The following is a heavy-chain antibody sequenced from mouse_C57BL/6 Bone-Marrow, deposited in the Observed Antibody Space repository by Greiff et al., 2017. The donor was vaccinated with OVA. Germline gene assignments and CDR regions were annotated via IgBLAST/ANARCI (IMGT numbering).Heavy chain of an antibody. Sequence: EVKLVESGPGLAKPSQTLSLTCSVTGYSITSDYWNWIRQFPGNKLEYMGYISYSGSTYYNPSLISRISITRDTSKNQNDLQLNSVTTEDTATYYCARSVTKITTYYCDYWGQGTTLTVAS. CDR3: ARSVTKITTYYCDY. J-gene: IGHJ2*01. V-gene: IGHV3-8*01. CDR2: ISYSGST. CDR1: GYSITSDY. D-gene: IGHD2-4*01.